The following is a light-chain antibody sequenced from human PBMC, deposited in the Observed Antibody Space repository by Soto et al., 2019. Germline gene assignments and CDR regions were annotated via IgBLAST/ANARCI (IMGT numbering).Light chain of an antibody. CDR1: QTISSW. J-gene: IGKJ4*01. CDR3: QQANSFPLT. Sequence: DIKMTQSPSTLSGSVGDRVTIPCRASQTISSWLAWYQQKPGKAPKLLIYKASTLKSGVPSRFSGSGSGTDFTLTISSLQPEDFATYYCQQANSFPLTFGGGTKVDIK. V-gene: IGKV1-5*03. CDR2: KAS.